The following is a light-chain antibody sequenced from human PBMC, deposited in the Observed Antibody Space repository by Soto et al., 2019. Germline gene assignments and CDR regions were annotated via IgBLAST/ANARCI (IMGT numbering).Light chain of an antibody. CDR3: QSYDNNNHWV. CDR1: GGSIASDY. CDR2: EDN. J-gene: IGLJ3*02. Sequence: FMLTQPHSVSESPGKTVTISCTGSGGSIASDYVQWFQQRPGSGPTTIIFEDNQRPSGVPARFSGSIDSSSNSASLTISGLKTEDEADYYCQSYDNNNHWVFGGGTKLTVL. V-gene: IGLV6-57*02.